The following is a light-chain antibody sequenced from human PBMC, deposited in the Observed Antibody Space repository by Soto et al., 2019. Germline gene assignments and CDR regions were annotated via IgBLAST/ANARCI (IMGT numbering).Light chain of an antibody. V-gene: IGLV2-14*01. CDR3: KSYTSGRTFV. Sequence: QSALTQPASVSGSPGQSITISCTGTSSDVGGYKYVSWYQQYPGKAPKLMIYEVSNRPSGVSNRFSGSQSGNTASLTISGLQAEDEADYFCKSYTSGRTFVFGTGTKLTVL. J-gene: IGLJ1*01. CDR1: SSDVGGYKY. CDR2: EVS.